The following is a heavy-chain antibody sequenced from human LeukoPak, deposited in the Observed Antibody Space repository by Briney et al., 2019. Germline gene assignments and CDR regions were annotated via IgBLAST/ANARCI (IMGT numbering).Heavy chain of an antibody. CDR2: IYYSGST. Sequence: SETLSLTCTVSGGSISSGDYYWSWIRQPPGKGLEWIGYIYYSGSTYYNPSLKSRVTISVDTSKNQFSLKLSSVTAADTAVYYCARAGSSGPYCTIGSCYGMDVWGQGTTVTVSS. V-gene: IGHV4-30-4*01. CDR3: ARAGSSGPYCTIGSCYGMDV. CDR1: GGSISSGDYY. J-gene: IGHJ6*02. D-gene: IGHD2-8*01.